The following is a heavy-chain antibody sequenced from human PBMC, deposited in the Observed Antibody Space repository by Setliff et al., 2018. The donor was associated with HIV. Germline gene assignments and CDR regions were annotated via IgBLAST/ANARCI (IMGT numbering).Heavy chain of an antibody. D-gene: IGHD2-15*01. CDR2: SIPNYSVE. J-gene: IGHJ6*04. CDR3: ARGGRWWGPNNPSPHFYHMDL. Sequence: GASVKASCKASGGIGTYAISWVRQAPGQGLEWMGGSIPNYSVETQKFRDRVSIYVDQSRRTAYMELRNLRFDDTALYFCARGGRWWGPNNPSPHFYHMDLWGSGTSVTVSS. V-gene: IGHV1-69*10. CDR1: GGIGTYA.